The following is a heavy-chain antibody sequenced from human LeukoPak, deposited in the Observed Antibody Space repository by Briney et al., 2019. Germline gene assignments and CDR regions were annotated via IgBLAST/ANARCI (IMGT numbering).Heavy chain of an antibody. CDR1: GFTFSSYS. D-gene: IGHD2-15*01. CDR2: ISWNSGSI. J-gene: IGHJ3*02. Sequence: GGSLRLSCAASGFTFSSYSMNWVRQAPGKGLEWVSGISWNSGSIGYADSVKGRFTISRDNAKNSLYLQMNSLRAEDMALYYCAKEYCSGGSWCAFDIWGQGTMVTVSS. CDR3: AKEYCSGGSWCAFDI. V-gene: IGHV3-9*03.